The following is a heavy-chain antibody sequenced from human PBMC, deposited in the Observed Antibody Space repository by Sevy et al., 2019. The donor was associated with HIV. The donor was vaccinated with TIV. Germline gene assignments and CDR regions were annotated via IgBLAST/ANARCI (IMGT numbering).Heavy chain of an antibody. CDR3: ARGQGYGEDLKYYFDY. CDR1: GGSISSYY. J-gene: IGHJ4*02. Sequence: SETLSLTCTVSGGSISSYYWSWIRQPPGKGLEWIGYIYYSGSTNYNPTLKSRVTMSVDTSKNQFSLKLSSVTAADTAVYYCARGQGYGEDLKYYFDYWGQGTLVTVSS. V-gene: IGHV4-59*12. D-gene: IGHD4-17*01. CDR2: IYYSGST.